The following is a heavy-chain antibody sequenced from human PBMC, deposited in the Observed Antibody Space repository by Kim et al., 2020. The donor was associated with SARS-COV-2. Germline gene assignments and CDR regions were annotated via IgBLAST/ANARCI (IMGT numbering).Heavy chain of an antibody. CDR2: ISGSGGST. J-gene: IGHJ6*02. CDR1: GFTFSSYA. D-gene: IGHD2-15*01. Sequence: GGSLRLSCAASGFTFSSYAMSWVRQAPGKGLEWVSAISGSGGSTYYADSVKGRFTISRDNSKNTLYLQMNSLRAEDTAVYYCAKVLGYCSGGSCYGPPDGGGQGTTVTVSS. CDR3: AKVLGYCSGGSCYGPPDG. V-gene: IGHV3-23*01.